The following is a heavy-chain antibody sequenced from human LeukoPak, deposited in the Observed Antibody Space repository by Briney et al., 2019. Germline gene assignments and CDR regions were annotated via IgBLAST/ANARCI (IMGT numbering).Heavy chain of an antibody. D-gene: IGHD2-2*01. CDR1: VYSFTTYS. Sequence: GESLKMSCKGSVYSFTTYSIGWVRPMPGKGLEWMRILYPADSETRYSPSFQGQVTISFDKSISTAYLQWSSLKGSDTAMYYCARRSVPAAMNYYGMDVWGQGTTVTVFS. CDR3: ARRSVPAAMNYYGMDV. CDR2: LYPADSET. V-gene: IGHV5-51*01. J-gene: IGHJ6*02.